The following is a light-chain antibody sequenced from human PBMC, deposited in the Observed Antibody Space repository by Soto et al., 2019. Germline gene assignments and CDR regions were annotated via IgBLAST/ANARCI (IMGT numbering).Light chain of an antibody. CDR3: QQYGNSRVT. Sequence: IVLTQSPGTLSLSPGERATLSCRASQSVSNYLACYQHKPGQAPRLLIYSAISRATGVADRFSGSGSGTDFNLNISRLEPEDFAVYYCQQYGNSRVTFGPGTKVDIK. CDR1: QSVSNY. J-gene: IGKJ3*01. V-gene: IGKV3-20*01. CDR2: SAI.